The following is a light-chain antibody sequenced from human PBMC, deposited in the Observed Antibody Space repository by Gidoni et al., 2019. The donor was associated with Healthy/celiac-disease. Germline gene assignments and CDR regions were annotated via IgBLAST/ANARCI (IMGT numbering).Light chain of an antibody. Sequence: DIQMTQSPSTLSASVGDRVTITCRASQSISSWLAWYQQKPGKAPKLLIYKASSLESGVPSRFSGSGSGTEFTLTISSLQPDDFATYYCQQYNSYSVXFXQGTKVEIK. V-gene: IGKV1-5*03. CDR3: QQYNSYSVX. CDR1: QSISSW. CDR2: KAS. J-gene: IGKJ1*01.